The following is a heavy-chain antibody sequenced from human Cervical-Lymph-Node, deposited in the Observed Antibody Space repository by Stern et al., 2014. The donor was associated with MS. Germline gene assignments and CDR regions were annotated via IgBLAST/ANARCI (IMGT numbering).Heavy chain of an antibody. CDR2: ISGSGGHT. CDR3: AKGVTVTGTGYGVDV. V-gene: IGHV3-23*04. D-gene: IGHD6-19*01. J-gene: IGHJ6*02. CDR1: GFTFSDYA. Sequence: EVQLVESGGGLVQPGGSLRLSCAASGFTFSDYAMTWGRQASGKGLEWVSSISGSGGHTFYADSVKGRFTISRDSPKNTLYLQMHSLRAEDTALYYCAKGVTVTGTGYGVDVWGQGTTVAVSS.